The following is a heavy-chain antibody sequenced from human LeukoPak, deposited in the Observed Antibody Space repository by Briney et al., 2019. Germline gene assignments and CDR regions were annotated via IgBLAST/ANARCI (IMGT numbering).Heavy chain of an antibody. Sequence: GGSLRLSCTASGFTFSRYNMHWVRQPTGKGLEWVSAVGTAGDTYYPGSVKGRFTISRENAKNSLYLQMNSLRAGDTAVYYCARRGDSRGYYYAFDIWGQGTMVTVSS. CDR2: VGTAGDT. J-gene: IGHJ3*02. CDR1: GFTFSRYN. D-gene: IGHD3-22*01. CDR3: ARRGDSRGYYYAFDI. V-gene: IGHV3-13*01.